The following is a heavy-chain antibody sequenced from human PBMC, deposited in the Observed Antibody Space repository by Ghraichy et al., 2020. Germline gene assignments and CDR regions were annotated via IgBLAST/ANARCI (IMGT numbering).Heavy chain of an antibody. V-gene: IGHV3-30*18. D-gene: IGHD2-15*01. CDR3: AKSLLRYCSVGTCFRGAFDL. J-gene: IGHJ3*01. CDR2: ISFDGYNH. CDR1: GFPFSTHA. Sequence: GGSLRLSCVVSGFPFSTHAMHWVRQSPGKGLEWVAVISFDGYNHHYAGSVEGRFTVSRDNSKNTLFLQMESLRVEDTAVYYCAKSLLRYCSVGTCFRGAFDLWGQGTMVSV.